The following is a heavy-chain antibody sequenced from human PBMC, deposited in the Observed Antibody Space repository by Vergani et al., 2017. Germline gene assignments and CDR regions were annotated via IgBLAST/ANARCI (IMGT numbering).Heavy chain of an antibody. Sequence: EIQLVQSGTEVKKTGESLRISSKTSGYTFTTHWIGCVRQVPGKGLEWRVIIYPGDSDTTYSPPFQGQVTISVDRSGRTAVLPWTALKTSGSAMYYGARPCGATTGPFQYWGQGTLVTVSS. CDR1: GYTFTTHW. J-gene: IGHJ4*02. V-gene: IGHV5-51*03. CDR3: ARPCGATTGPFQY. D-gene: IGHD2-21*01. CDR2: IYPGDSDT.